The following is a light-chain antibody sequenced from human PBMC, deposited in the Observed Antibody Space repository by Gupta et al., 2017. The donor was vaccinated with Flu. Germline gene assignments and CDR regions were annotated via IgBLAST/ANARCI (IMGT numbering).Light chain of an antibody. V-gene: IGLV1-44*01. CDR1: SSNIGTNT. CDR3: AAWDDSRNGWV. Sequence: RVTFSCSGSSSNIGTNTVNWYQQLPGTAPNLLMYNNNQRPSGVPDRFSGSKSGTSGSLAVSGLQAEDEADYYCAAWDDSRNGWVFGGGTKLSVL. CDR2: NNN. J-gene: IGLJ3*02.